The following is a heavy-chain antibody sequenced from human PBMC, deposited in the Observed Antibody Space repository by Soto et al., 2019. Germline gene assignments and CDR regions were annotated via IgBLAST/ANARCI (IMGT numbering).Heavy chain of an antibody. CDR1: GGSIRSYY. Sequence: PSETLSLTCTVSGGSIRSYYWSWIRQPPGKGLEWIGYSYYSVSTNYNPSLKSRVTISVDTSKNQFSLKLSSVTAADTAVYYCARVRDLRGYSYGYWYERWGKRNMVNASS. V-gene: IGHV4-59*01. CDR2: SYYSVST. J-gene: IGHJ5*02. CDR3: ARVRDLRGYSYGYWYER. D-gene: IGHD5-18*01.